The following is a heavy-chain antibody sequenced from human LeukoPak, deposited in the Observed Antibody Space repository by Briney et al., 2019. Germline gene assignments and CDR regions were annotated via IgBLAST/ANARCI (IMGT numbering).Heavy chain of an antibody. D-gene: IGHD6-13*01. Sequence: ASVKVSCKASGYTFTGYYMHWVRQAPGQGLEWMGWINPNSGGSTSYAQKFQGRVTMTRDTSTSTVYMELSSLRSEDTAVYYCARFTGYSSSWYDYWGQGTLVTVSS. V-gene: IGHV1-46*01. CDR1: GYTFTGYY. CDR2: INPNSGGST. CDR3: ARFTGYSSSWYDY. J-gene: IGHJ4*02.